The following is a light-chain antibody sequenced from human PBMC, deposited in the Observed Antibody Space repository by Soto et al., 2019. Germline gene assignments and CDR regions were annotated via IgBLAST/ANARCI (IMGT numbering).Light chain of an antibody. Sequence: QSVLTQPPSASGTPGQRVTISCSGSNSNIGGNTVNWYQQVPGTAPELLIYANNQRPSGVPDRFSGYKSGTSASLAIRGLRSEDEADYYCVAWDDSLSWVFGGGTKLTVL. CDR2: ANN. CDR1: NSNIGGNT. V-gene: IGLV1-44*01. J-gene: IGLJ3*02. CDR3: VAWDDSLSWV.